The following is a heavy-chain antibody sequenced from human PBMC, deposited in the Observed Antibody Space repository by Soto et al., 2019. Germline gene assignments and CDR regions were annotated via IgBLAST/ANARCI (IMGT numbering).Heavy chain of an antibody. CDR2: IIPIFGTA. CDR1: GGTFSSYA. V-gene: IGHV1-69*13. J-gene: IGHJ6*02. D-gene: IGHD6-13*01. Sequence: ASVKVSCTASGGTFSSYAISWVRQAPGQGLEWMGGIIPIFGTANYAQKFQGRVTITADESTSTAYMELSSLRSEDTAVYYCARDAAGPGDYYYYGMDVWGQGTTVTVSS. CDR3: ARDAAGPGDYYYYGMDV.